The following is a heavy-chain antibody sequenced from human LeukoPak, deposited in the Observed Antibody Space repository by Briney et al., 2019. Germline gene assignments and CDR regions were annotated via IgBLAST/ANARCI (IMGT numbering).Heavy chain of an antibody. CDR2: VQYDGNNK. D-gene: IGHD6-19*01. Sequence: GGPLRLSCATSGFTFSTYGIHWVRQGPGKGLEWVAFVQYDGNNKYYADSVKGRFTISRDSSMNTVFLQMNSLRAEDTALYYCAKDRLAVSGDFDYWGQGTLVIVSS. CDR3: AKDRLAVSGDFDY. CDR1: GFTFSTYG. V-gene: IGHV3-30*02. J-gene: IGHJ4*02.